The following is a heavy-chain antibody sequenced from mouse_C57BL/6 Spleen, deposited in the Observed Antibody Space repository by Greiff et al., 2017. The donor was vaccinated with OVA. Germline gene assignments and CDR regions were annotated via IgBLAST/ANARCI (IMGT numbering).Heavy chain of an antibody. CDR1: GYTFTEYT. J-gene: IGHJ2*01. Sequence: QVQLKESGAELVKPGASVKLSCKASGYTFTEYTIHWVKQRSGQGLEWIGWFYPGSGSIKYNEKFKDKATLTADKSSSTVYMELSRLTSEDSAVFFYARHEAIYYGYDDGGYFDYWGQGTTLTVSS. D-gene: IGHD2-2*01. CDR2: FYPGSGSI. V-gene: IGHV1-62-2*01. CDR3: ARHEAIYYGYDDGGYFDY.